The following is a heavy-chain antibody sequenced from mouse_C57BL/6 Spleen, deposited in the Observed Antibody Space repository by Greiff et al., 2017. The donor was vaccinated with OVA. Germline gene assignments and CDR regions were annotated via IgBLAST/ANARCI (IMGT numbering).Heavy chain of an antibody. Sequence: QVQLQQPGAELVRPGTSVKLSCTASGYTFTSYWMHWVKQRPGQGLEWIGVIDPSDSYTNYNQKFKGKATLTVDTSSSTAYMQLSSLTSEDSAVDNCAAPTMVTTDFDYWGQGTTLTVSS. D-gene: IGHD2-9*01. CDR2: IDPSDSYT. V-gene: IGHV1-59*01. CDR1: GYTFTSYW. CDR3: AAPTMVTTDFDY. J-gene: IGHJ2*01.